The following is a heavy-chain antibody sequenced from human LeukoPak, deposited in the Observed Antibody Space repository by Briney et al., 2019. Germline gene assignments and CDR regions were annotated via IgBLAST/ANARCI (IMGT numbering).Heavy chain of an antibody. V-gene: IGHV3-23*01. CDR2: ISCSGGST. Sequence: GGSLRLSCAASGFTFSSYAMSWVRQAPGKGLEWVSAISCSGGSTFYADSVKGRFTISRDNSKNTLYLQMNSLRAEDTAVYYCTRLGYCSSTSCLDYWGQGTLVTVSS. CDR3: TRLGYCSSTSCLDY. CDR1: GFTFSSYA. J-gene: IGHJ4*02. D-gene: IGHD2-2*01.